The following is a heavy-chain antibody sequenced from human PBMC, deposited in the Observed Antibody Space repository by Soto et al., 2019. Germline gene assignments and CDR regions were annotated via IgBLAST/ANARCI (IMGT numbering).Heavy chain of an antibody. D-gene: IGHD2-2*01. CDR1: GGTFSSYA. V-gene: IGHV1-69*01. CDR3: ARRGYQLPQTGYYYYGMDV. Sequence: QVQLVQSGAEVKKPGSSVKVSCKASGGTFSSYAISWVRQAPGQGLEWMGGIIPIFGTANYAQKFQGRATITADESTSTAYMELSSLRSEDTAVYYCARRGYQLPQTGYYYYGMDVWGQGTTVTVSS. CDR2: IIPIFGTA. J-gene: IGHJ6*02.